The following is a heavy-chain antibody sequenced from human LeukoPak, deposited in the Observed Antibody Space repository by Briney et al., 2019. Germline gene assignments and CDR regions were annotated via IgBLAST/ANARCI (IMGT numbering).Heavy chain of an antibody. J-gene: IGHJ3*02. CDR3: ARISFLRPEGHEEDAFDI. Sequence: SETLFLTCAVYGGSFSSGSYYWSWIRQPAGKGLEWIGRIYTSGSTNYNPSLKSRVTISVDTSKNQFSLKLSSVTAADTAVYYCARISFLRPEGHEEDAFDIWGQGTMVTVSS. CDR2: IYTSGST. D-gene: IGHD2/OR15-2a*01. V-gene: IGHV4-61*02. CDR1: GGSFSSGSYY.